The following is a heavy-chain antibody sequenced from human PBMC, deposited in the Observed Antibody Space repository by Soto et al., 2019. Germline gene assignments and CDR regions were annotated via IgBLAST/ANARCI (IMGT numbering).Heavy chain of an antibody. J-gene: IGHJ6*02. Sequence: QVQLVESGGGVVQPGRSLRLSCVASGFTFSTYGMHWVRQAPGKGLEWVAVISYDGINKYYADSVKGRLTISRDNSKNTWYPXMNSLRGEETAVYYCAKGQHCSTTSCYFYHYGMDVWGQGTTVAVSS. D-gene: IGHD2-2*01. CDR1: GFTFSTYG. CDR3: AKGQHCSTTSCYFYHYGMDV. CDR2: ISYDGINK. V-gene: IGHV3-30*18.